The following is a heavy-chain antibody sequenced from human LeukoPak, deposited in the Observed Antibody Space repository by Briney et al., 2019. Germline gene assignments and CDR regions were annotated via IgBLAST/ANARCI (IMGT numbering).Heavy chain of an antibody. Sequence: TGGSLRLSCAASGFTFSSYSMNWVRQAPGKGLEWVSSISSSSSYIYYADSVKGRFTISRDNAKNSLYLQMNSLRAEDTAVYYCARDLGYGDYVGYWGQGTLVTVSS. J-gene: IGHJ4*02. CDR1: GFTFSSYS. CDR2: ISSSSSYI. D-gene: IGHD4-17*01. V-gene: IGHV3-21*01. CDR3: ARDLGYGDYVGY.